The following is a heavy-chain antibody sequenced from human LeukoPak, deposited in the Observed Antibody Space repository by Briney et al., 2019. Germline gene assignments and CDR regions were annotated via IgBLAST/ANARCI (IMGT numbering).Heavy chain of an antibody. J-gene: IGHJ6*04. D-gene: IGHD3-10*01. CDR1: GFTFSRHG. Sequence: QPGGSLRLSCAASGFTFSRHGMLWVRQAPGKGLEWVAYIWYDGSKKYYADSVKGRFTISRDNSKNTLYLQINSLRAEDTAVYYCAKDVGGAEDVWGKGTTVTVSS. V-gene: IGHV3-30*02. CDR2: IWYDGSKK. CDR3: AKDVGGAEDV.